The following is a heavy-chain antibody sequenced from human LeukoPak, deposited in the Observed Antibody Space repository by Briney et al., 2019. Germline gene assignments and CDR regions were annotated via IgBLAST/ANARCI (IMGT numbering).Heavy chain of an antibody. CDR1: GFTFSSYA. CDR3: ARDDYSNYGVNDY. V-gene: IGHV3-30-3*01. Sequence: GRSLRLSCAASGFTFSSYAMHWVRQAPGKGLEWVAVISYDGSNKYYADSVEGRFTISRDNSKNTLYLQMNSLRAEDTAVYYSARDDYSNYGVNDYWGQGTLVTVSS. CDR2: ISYDGSNK. J-gene: IGHJ4*02. D-gene: IGHD4-11*01.